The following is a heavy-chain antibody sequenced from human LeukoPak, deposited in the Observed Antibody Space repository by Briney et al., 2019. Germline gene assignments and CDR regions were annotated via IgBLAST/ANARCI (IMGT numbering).Heavy chain of an antibody. CDR3: ARGAGDHSSGWFDP. D-gene: IGHD6-19*01. V-gene: IGHV4-39*01. CDR2: IYYSGST. Sequence: KSSETLSLTCTVSGGSISSSSYYWGWIRQPPGKGLEWIGSIYYSGSTYYNPSLKSRVTISVDTSKNQFSLKLSSVTAADTAVYYCARGAGDHSSGWFDPWGQGTLVTVSS. J-gene: IGHJ5*02. CDR1: GGSISSSSYY.